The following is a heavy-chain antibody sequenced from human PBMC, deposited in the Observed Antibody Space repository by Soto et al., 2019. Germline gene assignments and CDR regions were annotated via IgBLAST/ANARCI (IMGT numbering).Heavy chain of an antibody. D-gene: IGHD6-13*01. Sequence: QVQLQQRGAGLLKPSETLSLTCAVYGGSFSGYYWSWIRQPPGKGLEWIGEINHSGSTNYNPSLKSRVTISVDTSKNQFSLKLSSVTAADTAVYYCARRYSSSWEYGMDVWGQGTTVTVSS. CDR3: ARRYSSSWEYGMDV. CDR2: INHSGST. CDR1: GGSFSGYY. J-gene: IGHJ6*02. V-gene: IGHV4-34*01.